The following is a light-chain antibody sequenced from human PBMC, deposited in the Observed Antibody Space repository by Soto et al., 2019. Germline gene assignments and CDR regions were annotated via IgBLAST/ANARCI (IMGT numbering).Light chain of an antibody. V-gene: IGLV1-40*01. Sequence: HSVLTQPPSVSGAPGQRVTISCTGSSSNIGAGYDVHWYQQLPGTAPKLLIYGNSNRPSGVPDRFSGSKSGTSASLAITGLQAEDEADYYCQPYDSSLSGYVFGTGTKVTV. CDR3: QPYDSSLSGYV. J-gene: IGLJ1*01. CDR2: GNS. CDR1: SSNIGAGYD.